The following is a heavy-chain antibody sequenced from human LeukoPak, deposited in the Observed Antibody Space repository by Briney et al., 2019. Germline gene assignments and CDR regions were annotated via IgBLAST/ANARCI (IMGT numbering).Heavy chain of an antibody. Sequence: GGSLRLSCAASGFTFSSYAMHWVRQAPGKGLEYVSAISSNGGSTYYANSVKGRFTISRDNSKNTLYLQMGSLRAEDMAVYYCARADYSNYGHHLEYYFDYWGQGTLVTVSS. CDR1: GFTFSSYA. D-gene: IGHD4-11*01. CDR2: ISSNGGST. CDR3: ARADYSNYGHHLEYYFDY. V-gene: IGHV3-64*01. J-gene: IGHJ4*02.